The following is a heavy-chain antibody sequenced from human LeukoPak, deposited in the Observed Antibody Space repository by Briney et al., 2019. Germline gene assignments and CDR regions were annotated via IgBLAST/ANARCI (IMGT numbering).Heavy chain of an antibody. V-gene: IGHV4-4*07. CDR2: FYTSGST. Sequence: PSETLSLTCTVSGAXIITYYWGWIRQPAGKGLEWIGRFYTSGSTDYNPSLRSRVTMSVDTSKNQFSLNLYSVTAADTAVYYCVRDMVNWFDPWGQGTLVTVSS. CDR1: GAXIITYY. CDR3: VRDMVNWFDP. D-gene: IGHD4/OR15-4a*01. J-gene: IGHJ5*02.